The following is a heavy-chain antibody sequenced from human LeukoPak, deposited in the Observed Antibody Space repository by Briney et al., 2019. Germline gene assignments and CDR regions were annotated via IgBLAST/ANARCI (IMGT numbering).Heavy chain of an antibody. D-gene: IGHD3-3*01. CDR1: GFTFSSYS. CDR3: AKGSVFHYDFWSGYGTCDY. V-gene: IGHV3-48*01. Sequence: GGSLRLSCAASGFTFSSYSMNWVRQAPGKGLEWVSYLSSSGNNIDYADSVKGRFTISRDNSKNTLYLQMNSLRAEDTAVYYCAKGSVFHYDFWSGYGTCDYWGQGTLVTVSS. CDR2: LSSSGNNI. J-gene: IGHJ4*02.